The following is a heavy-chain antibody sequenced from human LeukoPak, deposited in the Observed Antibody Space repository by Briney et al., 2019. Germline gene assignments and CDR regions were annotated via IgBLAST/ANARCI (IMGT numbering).Heavy chain of an antibody. J-gene: IGHJ4*02. D-gene: IGHD5-18*01. V-gene: IGHV3-21*06. CDR1: GFTFSSYS. CDR2: ISSSSFL. CDR3: ARGGYSYVYGYFDY. Sequence: PGGSLRLSCAASGFTFSSYSMNWVRQAPGKGLEWVSSISSSSFLYYAGSVKGRFTISRDNAKNSLYLQVNSLRAEDTAVYYCARGGYSYVYGYFDYWGQGTLVTVSS.